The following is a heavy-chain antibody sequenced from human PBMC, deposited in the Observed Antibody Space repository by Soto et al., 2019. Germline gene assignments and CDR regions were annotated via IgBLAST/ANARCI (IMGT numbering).Heavy chain of an antibody. CDR3: ARYGDYLDGPFDY. V-gene: IGHV1-3*01. CDR1: GYTFTSYA. J-gene: IGHJ4*02. Sequence: GASVKVSCKASGYTFTSYAMHWVRQAPGQRLEWMGWINAGNGNTKYSQKFQGRVTITRDTSASTAYMELSSLRSEDTAVYYCARYGDYLDGPFDYWGQGTLVTVSS. CDR2: INAGNGNT. D-gene: IGHD4-17*01.